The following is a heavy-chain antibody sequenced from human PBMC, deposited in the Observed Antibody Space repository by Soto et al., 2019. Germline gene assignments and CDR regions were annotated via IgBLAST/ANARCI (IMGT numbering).Heavy chain of an antibody. CDR3: ARHYDILTGYYWAWFDP. D-gene: IGHD3-9*01. CDR1: GGSISSSSYY. Sequence: SETLALTCTVSGGSISSSSYYWGWIRQPPGKGLEWIGSIYYSGSTYYNPSLKSRVTISVDTSKNQFSLKLSSVTAADTAVYYCARHYDILTGYYWAWFDPWGQGTLVTVSS. CDR2: IYYSGST. V-gene: IGHV4-39*01. J-gene: IGHJ5*02.